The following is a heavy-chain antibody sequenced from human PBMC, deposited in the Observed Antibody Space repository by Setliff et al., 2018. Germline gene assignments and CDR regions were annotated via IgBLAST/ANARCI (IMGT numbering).Heavy chain of an antibody. Sequence: GGSLRLSCATSGFTFSDYYMSWIRQTPGKGLEWVAYISSSGSLIYYPDSVKGRFTISRDNAKKSVDLQMNSLRAEDTAVYYCAKDFRDLGYSDYWGQGTLVTVSS. CDR1: GFTFSDYY. CDR3: AKDFRDLGYSDY. CDR2: ISSSGSLI. J-gene: IGHJ4*02. V-gene: IGHV3-11*01.